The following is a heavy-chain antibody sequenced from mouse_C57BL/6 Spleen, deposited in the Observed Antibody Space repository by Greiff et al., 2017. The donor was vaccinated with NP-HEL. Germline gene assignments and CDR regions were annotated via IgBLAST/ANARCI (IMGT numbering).Heavy chain of an antibody. J-gene: IGHJ1*03. CDR3: AREEDSPWYFDV. Sequence: VQLQQSGAELVRPGTSVKVSCKASGYAFTNYLIEWVKQRPGQGLEWIGVINPGSGGTNYNEKFKGKATLTADKSSSTAYMQLSSLTSEDSAVYFCAREEDSPWYFDVWGTGTTVTVSS. V-gene: IGHV1-54*01. CDR2: INPGSGGT. CDR1: GYAFTNYL.